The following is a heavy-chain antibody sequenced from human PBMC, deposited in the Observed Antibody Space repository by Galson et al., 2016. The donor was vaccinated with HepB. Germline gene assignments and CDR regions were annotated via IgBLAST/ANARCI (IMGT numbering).Heavy chain of an antibody. CDR3: AKGRYSTFPFYYHGMDV. CDR1: GHTFTSYD. D-gene: IGHD5-12*01. Sequence: SVKVSCKASGHTFTSYDINWVRQATGQGLEWMGWMNPNSGKTGYAQKFQGRVTMTRNMTTNTAYMDLSSLRSEDTAVYYCAKGRYSTFPFYYHGMDVWGQGTTVSVSS. CDR2: MNPNSGKT. J-gene: IGHJ6*02. V-gene: IGHV1-8*01.